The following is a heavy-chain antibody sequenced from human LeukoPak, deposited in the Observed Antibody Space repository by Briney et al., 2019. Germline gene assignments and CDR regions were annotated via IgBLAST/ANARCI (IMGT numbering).Heavy chain of an antibody. CDR2: ISAYNGNT. CDR1: GYTFTSYG. D-gene: IGHD3-9*01. J-gene: IGHJ4*02. Sequence: ASVKVSCKAPGYTFTSYGISWVRQAPGQGLEWMGWISAYNGNTNYAQKLQGRVTMTTDTSTSTAYMELRSLRSDDTAVYYCARANGGFAYYDILTGYDYWGQGTLVTVSS. CDR3: ARANGGFAYYDILTGYDY. V-gene: IGHV1-18*04.